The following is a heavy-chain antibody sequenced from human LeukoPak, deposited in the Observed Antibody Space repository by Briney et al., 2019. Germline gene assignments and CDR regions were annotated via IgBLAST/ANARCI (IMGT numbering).Heavy chain of an antibody. CDR2: IYHSGST. V-gene: IGHV4-39*07. D-gene: IGHD3-9*01. J-gene: IGHJ4*02. Sequence: SETLSLTCTVSGGSISSDTYYWGWIRQPPGKGLEWIGSIYHSGSTYYNPSLKSRVTISVDTSKNQFSLKLSSVTAADTAVYYCARVYYDILTGCPTFDYWGQGTLVTVSS. CDR3: ARVYYDILTGCPTFDY. CDR1: GGSISSDTYY.